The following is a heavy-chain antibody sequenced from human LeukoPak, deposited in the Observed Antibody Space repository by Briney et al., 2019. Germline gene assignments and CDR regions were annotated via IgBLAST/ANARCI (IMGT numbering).Heavy chain of an antibody. CDR3: ARDPGYSSSWLLDY. CDR1: GFTFIRYA. Sequence: GGSLRLSCAASGFTFIRYALHWVRQTPGKGLEWVAVISYDGSNDYYGASVKGRFTISRDNSKNTLYLQMNSLRAEDTAVYYCARDPGYSSSWLLDYWGQGTLVTVSS. J-gene: IGHJ4*02. V-gene: IGHV3-30-3*01. CDR2: ISYDGSND. D-gene: IGHD6-13*01.